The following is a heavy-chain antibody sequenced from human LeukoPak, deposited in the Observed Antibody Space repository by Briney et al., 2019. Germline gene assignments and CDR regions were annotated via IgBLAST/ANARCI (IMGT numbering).Heavy chain of an antibody. V-gene: IGHV3-30-3*01. D-gene: IGHD1-26*01. J-gene: IGHJ4*02. Sequence: QPGGSLRLSCAASGFTFSSYAMHWVRQAPGKGLEWVAVISYDGSNKYYGDSVKGRFIISKDGSTKTLFLQMDRLRADDTGIYYCAKGKVNHLGALDYWGQGALVTVSS. CDR1: GFTFSSYA. CDR2: ISYDGSNK. CDR3: AKGKVNHLGALDY.